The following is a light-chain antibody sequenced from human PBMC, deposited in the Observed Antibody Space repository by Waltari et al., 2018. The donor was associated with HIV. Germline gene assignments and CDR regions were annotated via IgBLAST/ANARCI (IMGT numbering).Light chain of an antibody. Sequence: QVVLPQSPSASPSLGASVKLTCTLSSGHTPYAIASPQQQPGKGPRDLMKVTSGGSHIKGDGIPDRFAGSSSGAERYLTISSLQSDDEADYYCHTWGPGIQVFGGGTKLTVL. CDR3: HTWGPGIQV. V-gene: IGLV4-69*01. J-gene: IGLJ2*01. CDR1: SGHTPYA. CDR2: VTSGGSH.